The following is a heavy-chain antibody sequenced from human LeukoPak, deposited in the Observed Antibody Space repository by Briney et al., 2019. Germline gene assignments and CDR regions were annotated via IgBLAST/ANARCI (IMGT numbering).Heavy chain of an antibody. Sequence: SETLSLTCAVYGGSFSGYYWSWIRQPPGKGLEWLGEINHSGSTNYNPSLKSRVTISVDTSKNQFSLKLSSVTAADTAVYYCAREYGSGSFSYYMDVWGKGTTVTVSS. CDR1: GGSFSGYY. J-gene: IGHJ6*03. CDR3: AREYGSGSFSYYMDV. CDR2: INHSGST. V-gene: IGHV4-34*01. D-gene: IGHD3-10*01.